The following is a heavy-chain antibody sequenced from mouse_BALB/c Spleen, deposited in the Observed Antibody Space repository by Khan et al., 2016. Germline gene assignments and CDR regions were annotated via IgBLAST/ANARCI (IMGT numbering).Heavy chain of an antibody. CDR3: ARWGYGNYLYQAMDY. D-gene: IGHD2-10*02. CDR2: INPGSNYT. J-gene: IGHJ4*01. CDR1: GYTFTRFW. V-gene: IGHV1-7*01. Sequence: LQLQESGAELAKPGASVKMSCKASGYTFTRFWMRWVKQRPGQGLEWIGYINPGSNYTDYNQKFKDKATLTADKSSSTAYMLLSSLTSEDSAVYVCARWGYGNYLYQAMDYWGQGISVTVSS.